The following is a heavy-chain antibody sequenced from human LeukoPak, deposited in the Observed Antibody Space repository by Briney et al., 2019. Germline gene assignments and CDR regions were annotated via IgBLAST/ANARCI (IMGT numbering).Heavy chain of an antibody. CDR1: GYTFTSYG. J-gene: IGHJ6*01. V-gene: IGHV1-18*01. D-gene: IGHD6-19*01. Sequence: ASVEVSCKASGYTFTSYGISWVRQAPGQGLEWMGWISAYNGNTNYAQKLQGRVTMTTDTSTSTAYMELRSLRSDDTAVYYCARSHSSGWYLYYYYYGMDVWGQGTTVTVSS. CDR2: ISAYNGNT. CDR3: ARSHSSGWYLYYYYYGMDV.